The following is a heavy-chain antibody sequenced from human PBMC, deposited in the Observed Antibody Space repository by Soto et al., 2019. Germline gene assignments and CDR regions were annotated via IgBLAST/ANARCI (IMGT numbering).Heavy chain of an antibody. J-gene: IGHJ6*02. CDR1: GYTFTGYY. CDR3: ARGGRCIRLWSPRYYYYSMDL. Sequence: ASVKVSCKASGYTFTGYYMHWVRQAPGQGLEWMGWINPNSGGTNYAQKFQGWVTMTRDTSISTAYMELSRLRSDDTAVYYCARGGRCIRLWSPRYYYYSMDLWGQVTTVTV. CDR2: INPNSGGT. V-gene: IGHV1-2*04. D-gene: IGHD5-18*01.